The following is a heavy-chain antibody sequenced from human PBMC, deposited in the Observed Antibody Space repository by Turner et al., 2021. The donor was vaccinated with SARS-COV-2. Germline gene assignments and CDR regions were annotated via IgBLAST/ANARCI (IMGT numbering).Heavy chain of an antibody. Sequence: QVQLVQSGAEVQQPGSSVTLSCKASGGNFNNYAVHWLRQAPGQGLEWMGDIGPMFGLANYEQKFRDRAKMTADESTATVFMELSGLRSEDTAIYYCAREVMTHLPAFGSWGQGALVTVSS. CDR1: GGNFNNYA. J-gene: IGHJ4*02. D-gene: IGHD3-16*01. V-gene: IGHV1-69*01. CDR2: IGPMFGLA. CDR3: AREVMTHLPAFGS.